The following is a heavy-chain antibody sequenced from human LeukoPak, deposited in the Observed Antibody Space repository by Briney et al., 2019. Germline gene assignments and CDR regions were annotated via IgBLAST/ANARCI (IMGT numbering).Heavy chain of an antibody. CDR3: AKDTDDCFDY. Sequence: PGGSLRLSCAASEFSVGYNYMTWVRQAPGKGLEWVALMYSGGDTHYAESVKGRFTISRDNSKNTLYLQMNSLRAEDTAVYYCAKDTDDCFDYWGQGTLVTVSS. V-gene: IGHV3-53*01. CDR2: MYSGGDT. J-gene: IGHJ4*02. CDR1: EFSVGYNY.